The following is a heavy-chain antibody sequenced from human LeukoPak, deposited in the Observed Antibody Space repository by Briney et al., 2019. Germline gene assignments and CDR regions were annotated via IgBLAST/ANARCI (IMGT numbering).Heavy chain of an antibody. CDR2: ISSSSSTI. D-gene: IGHD3-16*02. CDR3: ARTQGDYDYVWGSYRSIGYYYYMDV. V-gene: IGHV3-48*01. Sequence: GGSLRLSCAASGFTFSSYSMNWVRQAPGKGLEWVSYISSSSSTIYYADSVKGRFTISRDNAKNSPYLQMNSLRAEDTAVYYCARTQGDYDYVWGSYRSIGYYYYMDVWGKGTTVTVSS. J-gene: IGHJ6*03. CDR1: GFTFSSYS.